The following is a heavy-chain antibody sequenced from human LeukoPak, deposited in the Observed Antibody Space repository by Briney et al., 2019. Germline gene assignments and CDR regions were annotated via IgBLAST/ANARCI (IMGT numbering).Heavy chain of an antibody. D-gene: IGHD6-19*01. J-gene: IGHJ4*02. Sequence: PETLSLTRTLSGGSISSYYWSWIRQPPGKGLEWGGYIYYSGSTNYNPSPKSRVTISVDTSKNQFSLKLSSVTAADTAVYYCARVSGWYSYFDYWGQGTLVTVSS. CDR1: GGSISSYY. V-gene: IGHV4-59*01. CDR3: ARVSGWYSYFDY. CDR2: IYYSGST.